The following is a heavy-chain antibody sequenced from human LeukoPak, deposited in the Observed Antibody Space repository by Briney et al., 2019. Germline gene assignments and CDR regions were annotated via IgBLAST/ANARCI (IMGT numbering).Heavy chain of an antibody. CDR2: IYSVDSDT. CDR3: ARHALPSMVRGVIAPVDY. V-gene: IGHV5-51*01. Sequence: GLALNFSSQGSGYSFTTYWIGWVRQMRVKGLEWMGIIYSVDSDTRYSPSFQGQVTISADKSISTAYLQWSSLKASDTAMYYCARHALPSMVRGVIAPVDYWGQGTLVTVSS. D-gene: IGHD3-10*01. CDR1: GYSFTTYW. J-gene: IGHJ4*02.